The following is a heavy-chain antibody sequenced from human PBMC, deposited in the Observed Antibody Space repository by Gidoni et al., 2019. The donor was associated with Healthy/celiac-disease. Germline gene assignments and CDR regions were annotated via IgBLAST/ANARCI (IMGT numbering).Heavy chain of an antibody. CDR3: ARVRYCSSTSCYRPYYFDY. J-gene: IGHJ4*02. D-gene: IGHD2-2*01. CDR2: INHSGST. CDR1: GSFSGYY. V-gene: IGHV4-34*01. Sequence: GSFSGYYWSWIRQTPGKGLEWIGEINHSGSTNYNPSLKSRVTISVDTSKNQFSLKLSSVTAADTAVYYCARVRYCSSTSCYRPYYFDYWGQGTLVTVSS.